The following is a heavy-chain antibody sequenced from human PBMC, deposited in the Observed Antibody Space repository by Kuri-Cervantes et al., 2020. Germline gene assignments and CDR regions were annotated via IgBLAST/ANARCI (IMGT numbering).Heavy chain of an antibody. D-gene: IGHD2-2*01. V-gene: IGHV3-21*01. CDR2: ISSSSSYI. J-gene: IGHJ2*01. Sequence: GESLKISCAASGFTFSSYSMNWVRQAPGKGLEWVSSISSSSSYIYYADSVKGRFTISRDNAKNSLYLQMNSLRAEDTAVYYCARGWRRYCSSTSCYAGRSYWYFDLWGRGTLVTVSS. CDR3: ARGWRRYCSSTSCYAGRSYWYFDL. CDR1: GFTFSSYS.